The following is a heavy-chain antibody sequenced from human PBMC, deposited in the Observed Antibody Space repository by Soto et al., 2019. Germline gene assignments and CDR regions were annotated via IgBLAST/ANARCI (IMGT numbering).Heavy chain of an antibody. V-gene: IGHV1-69*12. J-gene: IGHJ3*02. D-gene: IGHD2-15*01. Sequence: QVQLVQSRAEVKKPGSSVKVSCKASGGTFSSYAISWVRQAPGQGLEWMGGIIPIFGTANYAQKFQGRVTITADESTSTAYMELSSLRSEDTAVYYCARVKLCGGSCYFDAFDIWGQGTMVTVSS. CDR2: IIPIFGTA. CDR3: ARVKLCGGSCYFDAFDI. CDR1: GGTFSSYA.